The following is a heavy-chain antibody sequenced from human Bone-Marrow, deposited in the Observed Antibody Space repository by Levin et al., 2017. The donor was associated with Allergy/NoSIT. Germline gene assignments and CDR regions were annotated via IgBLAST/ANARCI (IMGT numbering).Heavy chain of an antibody. J-gene: IGHJ4*02. Sequence: ASVKVSCKVSGYTLTELSMHWVRQAPGKGLEWMGGFDPEDGETIYAQKFQGRVTMTEDTSTDTAYMELSSLRSEDTAVYYCATLSRGIWFRELLKPYYFDYWGQGTLVTVSS. D-gene: IGHD3-10*01. CDR2: FDPEDGET. CDR1: GYTLTELS. CDR3: ATLSRGIWFRELLKPYYFDY. V-gene: IGHV1-24*01.